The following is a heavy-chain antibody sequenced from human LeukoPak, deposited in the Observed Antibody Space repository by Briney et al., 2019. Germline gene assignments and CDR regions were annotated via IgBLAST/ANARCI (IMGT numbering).Heavy chain of an antibody. D-gene: IGHD2-2*01. CDR1: VGSFIGYY. J-gene: IGHJ6*02. CDR3: ARSCSSTSCSPAPPYYYGMDV. CDR2: INHSGST. V-gene: IGHV4-34*01. Sequence: PSETLSLTCAVYVGSFIGYYWRWIRQPPGKELEWIGEINHSGSTNYNPSLKSRVTISVDTSKNQFSLKLSSVTAADTAVYYCARSCSSTSCSPAPPYYYGMDVWGQGTTVTVSS.